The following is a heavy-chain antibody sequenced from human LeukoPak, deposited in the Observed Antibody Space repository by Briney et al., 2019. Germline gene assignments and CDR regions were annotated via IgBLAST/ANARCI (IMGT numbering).Heavy chain of an antibody. CDR1: GFTFRTYE. V-gene: IGHV3-48*03. Sequence: LSCAASGFTFRTYEMSWVRQAPGKGVEWVSYISGTSSIIHYADSVKGRFTISRDNAKNSLYLQMNSLRAEDTAVYYCARDLNYGNSNPYYFDYWGPGTLVTVSS. CDR3: ARDLNYGNSNPYYFDY. CDR2: ISGTSSII. J-gene: IGHJ4*02. D-gene: IGHD4-23*01.